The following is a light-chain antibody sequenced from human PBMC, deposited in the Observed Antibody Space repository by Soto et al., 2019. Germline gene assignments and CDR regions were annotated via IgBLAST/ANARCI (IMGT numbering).Light chain of an antibody. J-gene: IGLJ3*02. Sequence: QSALTQPASVSGSPGQSITISCAGTTSDVGAYNYVSWYQQHPGKAPRLIIYEVSNRPSGVSNRFSGSKSGNTASLTISGLQAEDEADYYCSSYTISTTWLFVGGTKVTVL. CDR2: EVS. CDR3: SSYTISTTWL. V-gene: IGLV2-14*01. CDR1: TSDVGAYNY.